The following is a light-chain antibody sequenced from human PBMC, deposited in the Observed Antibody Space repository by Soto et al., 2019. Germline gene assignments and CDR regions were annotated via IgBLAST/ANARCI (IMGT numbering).Light chain of an antibody. V-gene: IGKV3-20*01. CDR3: QQYSSSVMYT. Sequence: DIVLTQSPGTLSLSPGERATLSCRASQSVNIYLACYQQKPGQTPRLLIYGASSRATGIPDRFSGSGSGTDFILTISRLEPEDFAVYYCQQYSSSVMYTFGQGTKLEIK. J-gene: IGKJ2*01. CDR2: GAS. CDR1: QSVNIY.